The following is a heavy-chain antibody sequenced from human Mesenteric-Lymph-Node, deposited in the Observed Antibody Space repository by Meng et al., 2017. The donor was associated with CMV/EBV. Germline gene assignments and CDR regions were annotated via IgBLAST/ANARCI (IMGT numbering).Heavy chain of an antibody. V-gene: IGHV3-7*01. D-gene: IGHD4/OR15-4a*01. J-gene: IGHJ3*02. CDR1: GFTFSSYW. Sequence: GESLKISCAASGFTFSSYWMSWVRQAPGKGLEWVANIKQDGSEKYYVDSVKGRFTISRDNAKNSLYLQMNSLRAEDTAVYYCARTNYGASDIWGQGTMVTVSS. CDR2: IKQDGSEK. CDR3: ARTNYGASDI.